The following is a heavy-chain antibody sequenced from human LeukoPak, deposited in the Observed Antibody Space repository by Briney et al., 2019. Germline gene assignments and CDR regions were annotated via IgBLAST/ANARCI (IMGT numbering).Heavy chain of an antibody. CDR2: INPSSGST. CDR1: GYTFTSYY. CDR3: ARDRRCIYGFLDY. D-gene: IGHD3-10*01. Sequence: ASVKVSCKASGYTFTSYYMHWVRQAPGQGLEWMGIINPSSGSTSYAQKFQGRVTMTRDMSTSTVYMELSSLRSEDTAVYYCARDRRCIYGFLDYWGQETLVTVSS. J-gene: IGHJ4*02. V-gene: IGHV1-46*01.